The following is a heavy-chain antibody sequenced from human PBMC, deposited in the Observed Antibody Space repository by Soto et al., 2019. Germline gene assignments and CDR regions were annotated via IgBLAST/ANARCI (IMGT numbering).Heavy chain of an antibody. V-gene: IGHV4-34*01. J-gene: IGHJ4*02. CDR2: INHSGST. CDR3: ARRVRFPNWNYALDY. CDR1: GGSFSGYY. D-gene: IGHD1-7*01. Sequence: QVQLQQWGAGLLKPSETLSLTCAVYGGSFSGYYWSWIRQPPWKGLEWIGEINHSGSTNYNPSLKSRVTISVDTSKNQFSLKLSSVTAADTAVYYCARRVRFPNWNYALDYWGQGTLVTVSS.